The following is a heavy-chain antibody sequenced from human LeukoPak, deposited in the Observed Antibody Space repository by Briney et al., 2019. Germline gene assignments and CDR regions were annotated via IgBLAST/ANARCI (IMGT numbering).Heavy chain of an antibody. CDR3: AGWSYY. V-gene: IGHV3-11*04. CDR1: GFTFSVYY. J-gene: IGHJ4*02. Sequence: GGSLRLSCAASGFTFSVYYMSWIRQAPGKGLEWVSYISSSTSTIYYADSVKGRFTISRDNAKNSLYLQMNSLRAEDTAVYYCAGWSYYWGQGTLVTVSS. CDR2: ISSSTSTI.